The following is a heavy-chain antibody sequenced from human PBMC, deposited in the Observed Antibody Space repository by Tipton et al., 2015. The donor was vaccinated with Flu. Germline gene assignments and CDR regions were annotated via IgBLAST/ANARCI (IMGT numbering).Heavy chain of an antibody. D-gene: IGHD1-26*01. Sequence: SLRLSCAASGFTFSNAWMSWVRQAPGKGLEWVGRIKSKTDGGTRDFPAPVKGRFAISRDDSKNTVYLQMDSPKTEDTAVYYCTAGVGATDHDYWGQGTLVTVSS. CDR1: GFTFSNAW. J-gene: IGHJ4*02. CDR3: TAGVGATDHDY. CDR2: IKSKTDGGTR. V-gene: IGHV3-15*01.